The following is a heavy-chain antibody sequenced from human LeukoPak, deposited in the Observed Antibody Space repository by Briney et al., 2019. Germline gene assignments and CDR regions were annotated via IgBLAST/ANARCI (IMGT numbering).Heavy chain of an antibody. CDR2: ISSSGSTI. J-gene: IGHJ6*04. V-gene: IGHV3-48*03. Sequence: GGSLRLSCAASGFTFSSYEMNWVRQAPGKGREWVSYISSSGSTIYYADSVKGRFTISRDNAKNSLYLQMNSLRGEDTAVYYCARDGTPSYSSGWVYMDVWGKGTTVTISS. CDR3: ARDGTPSYSSGWVYMDV. D-gene: IGHD6-25*01. CDR1: GFTFSSYE.